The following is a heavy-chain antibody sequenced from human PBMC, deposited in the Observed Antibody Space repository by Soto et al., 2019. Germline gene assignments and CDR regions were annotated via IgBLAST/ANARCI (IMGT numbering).Heavy chain of an antibody. Sequence: ASEKVSYQASGYTFTSYGISWVRQAPGQGLEWMGWISAYNGNTNYAQKLQGRVTMTTDTSTSTAYMELRSLRSDDTAVYYCARYGGYCSSTSCQGYNWFDPWGQGTLVTVSS. V-gene: IGHV1-18*04. J-gene: IGHJ5*02. CDR3: ARYGGYCSSTSCQGYNWFDP. CDR1: GYTFTSYG. CDR2: ISAYNGNT. D-gene: IGHD2-2*01.